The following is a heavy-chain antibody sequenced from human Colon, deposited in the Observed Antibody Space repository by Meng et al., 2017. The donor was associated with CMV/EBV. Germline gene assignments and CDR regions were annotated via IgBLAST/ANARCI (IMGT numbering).Heavy chain of an antibody. V-gene: IGHV4-61*01. J-gene: IGHJ4*02. CDR1: GEPVTSNSYY. Sequence: SETLSLTGTVSGEPVTSNSYYWCWIRQPPGRGLEWIGYIYYTESTNYNPSLESRVTMSLDASKSQFSLKLTSVTAADTAVYYCARDHGNRWPIYYFEYWGQGALVTVSS. D-gene: IGHD1-1*01. CDR3: ARDHGNRWPIYYFEY. CDR2: IYYTEST.